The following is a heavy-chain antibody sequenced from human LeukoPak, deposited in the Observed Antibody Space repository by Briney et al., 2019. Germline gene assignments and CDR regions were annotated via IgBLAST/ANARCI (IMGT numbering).Heavy chain of an antibody. V-gene: IGHV4-39*01. CDR1: GGSISSSSYY. D-gene: IGHD2-2*01. CDR3: ARHAQTARPLQRYCSSTSCYYLNWFDP. J-gene: IGHJ5*02. CDR2: IYYSGST. Sequence: SETLSLTCTVSGGSISSSSYYWGWIRQPPGKGLEWIGSIYYSGSTYYNPSLKSRVTISVDTSKNQFSLKLSSVTAADTALYYCARHAQTARPLQRYCSSTSCYYLNWFDPWGQGTLVTVSS.